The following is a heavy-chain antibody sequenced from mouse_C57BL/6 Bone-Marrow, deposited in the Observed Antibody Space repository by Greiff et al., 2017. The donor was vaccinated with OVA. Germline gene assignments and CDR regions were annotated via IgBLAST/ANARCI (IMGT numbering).Heavy chain of an antibody. CDR2: ISSGSSTI. V-gene: IGHV5-17*01. Sequence: EVKLVESGGGLVKPGGSLKLSCAASGFTFSDYGMHWVRQAPEKGLEWVAYISSGSSTIYYADKVKGRFTITRDNAKNTLFLQMTSLRSEDTAMYYCARRTGTGDYWGQGTSVTVSS. CDR1: GFTFSDYG. J-gene: IGHJ4*01. D-gene: IGHD4-1*01. CDR3: ARRTGTGDY.